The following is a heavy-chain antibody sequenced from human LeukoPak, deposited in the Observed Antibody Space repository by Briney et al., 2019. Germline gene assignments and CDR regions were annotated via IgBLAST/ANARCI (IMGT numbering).Heavy chain of an antibody. D-gene: IGHD4-17*01. J-gene: IGHJ5*02. CDR1: GFTFSSYG. CDR3: AKDPGYGDYYNWFDP. V-gene: IGHV3-23*01. CDR2: ISGSGGST. Sequence: GGTLRLSCAASGFTFSSYGMSWVRQAPGKGPEWVSAISGSGGSTYYADSVKGRFTISRDNSKNTLYLQMNSLRAEDTAVYYCAKDPGYGDYYNWFDPWGQGTLVTVSS.